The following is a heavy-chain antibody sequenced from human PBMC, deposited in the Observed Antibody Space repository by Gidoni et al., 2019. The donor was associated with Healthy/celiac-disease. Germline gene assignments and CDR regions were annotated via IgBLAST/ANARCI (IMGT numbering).Heavy chain of an antibody. D-gene: IGHD3-10*01. Sequence: QVQLQQWGAGLLKPSETLSPTCAVYGGSFSGYYWIWIRQPTGKGLGWIGEINHSGSTNYNPSLKRRVTISVDTSKNQFSLKLSSVTAADTAVYYCARGWRYYGSGSYYNGPFDYWGQGTLVTVSS. CDR3: ARGWRYYGSGSYYNGPFDY. V-gene: IGHV4-34*01. CDR1: GGSFSGYY. CDR2: INHSGST. J-gene: IGHJ4*02.